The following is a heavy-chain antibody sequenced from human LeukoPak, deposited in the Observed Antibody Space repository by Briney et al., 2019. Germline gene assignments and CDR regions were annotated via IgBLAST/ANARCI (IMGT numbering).Heavy chain of an antibody. J-gene: IGHJ5*02. CDR2: IIPNFGTR. CDR1: GGTFNSYT. Sequence: SVKVSCKASGGTFNSYTISWVRQAPGQGLEWMGGIIPNFGTRNYAQKFQGRVTITADKSTSTAYMELSSLRSEDTAVYYCARGHSGYCSGGSCYWFDPWGQGTLVTVSS. D-gene: IGHD2-15*01. V-gene: IGHV1-69*06. CDR3: ARGHSGYCSGGSCYWFDP.